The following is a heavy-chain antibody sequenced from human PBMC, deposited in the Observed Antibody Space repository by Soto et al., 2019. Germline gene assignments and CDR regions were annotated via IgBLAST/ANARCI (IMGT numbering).Heavy chain of an antibody. V-gene: IGHV4-30-4*01. Sequence: SETLSLTCTVSGGSISSGDYYWSWIRQPPGKGLEWIGYIYYSGSTYYNPSLKSRVTISVDTSKNQFSLKLSSVTAADSAVFYCARGINGVSYGMDVWGQGTTVTVSS. D-gene: IGHD2-8*01. CDR2: IYYSGST. CDR3: ARGINGVSYGMDV. J-gene: IGHJ6*02. CDR1: GGSISSGDYY.